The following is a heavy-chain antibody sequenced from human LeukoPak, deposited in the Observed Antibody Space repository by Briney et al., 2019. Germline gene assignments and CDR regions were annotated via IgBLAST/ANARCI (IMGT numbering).Heavy chain of an antibody. D-gene: IGHD2-2*01. Sequence: VASVKVSCKASGYTFTGYYMHWVRQAPGQGLEWMGWINPNSGGTNYAQKFQGRVTMTRDTSISTAYMELSRLRSDETAVYYCAVGYCSSCNWFDPWGQGTLVTVSS. V-gene: IGHV1-2*02. CDR3: AVGYCSSCNWFDP. J-gene: IGHJ5*02. CDR1: GYTFTGYY. CDR2: INPNSGGT.